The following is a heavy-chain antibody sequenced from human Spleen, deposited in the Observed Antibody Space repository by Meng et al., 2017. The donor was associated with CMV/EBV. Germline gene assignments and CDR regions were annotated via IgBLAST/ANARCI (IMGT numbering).Heavy chain of an antibody. V-gene: IGHV4-39*01. J-gene: IGHJ4*02. CDR2: VYYNGDT. CDR3: GRWGSVVVSLAHFDY. D-gene: IGHD2-2*01. CDR1: GGSISSTNYY. Sequence: GSLRLSCTVSGGSISSTNYYWVWVRQPPGKGLEWIASVYYNGDTYYNPSLKSRVTVSADTSRNQFFLNLRSVTAVDTAVYYCGRWGSVVVSLAHFDYWGQGNLVTVSS.